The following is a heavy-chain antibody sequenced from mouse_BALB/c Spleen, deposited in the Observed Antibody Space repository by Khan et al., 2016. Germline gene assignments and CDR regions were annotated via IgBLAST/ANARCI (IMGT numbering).Heavy chain of an antibody. J-gene: IGHJ4*01. V-gene: IGHV3-2*02. D-gene: IGHD1-1*02. CDR3: ARERERTMARDY. CDR1: GYSITSDYA. CDR2: ISYSGST. Sequence: EVQLQESGPGLVKPSQSLSLTCTVTGYSITSDYAWNWIRQFPGNTLEWMGYISYSGSTSYNPSLKSRISITRPPSKHQFFLQLNSVTTEDTATYYCARERERTMARDYWGQGTSVTVSS.